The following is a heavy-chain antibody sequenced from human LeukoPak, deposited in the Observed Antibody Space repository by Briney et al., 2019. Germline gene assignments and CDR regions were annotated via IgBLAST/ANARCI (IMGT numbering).Heavy chain of an antibody. Sequence: GGSLRLSCAASGFTFSNYIMTWVRQAPGKGLEWVSCISSSSSYIEYADSVKGRFTISRDNSKNMVYLQMNSLKTEDTAMYYCARSDRRGAITMIRGVANRGPFDIWGQGTMVTVS. V-gene: IGHV3-21*01. CDR3: ARSDRRGAITMIRGVANRGPFDI. D-gene: IGHD3-10*01. CDR2: ISSSSSYI. J-gene: IGHJ3*02. CDR1: GFTFSNYI.